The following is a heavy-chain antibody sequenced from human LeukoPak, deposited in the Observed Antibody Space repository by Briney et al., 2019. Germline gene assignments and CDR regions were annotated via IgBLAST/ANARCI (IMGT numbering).Heavy chain of an antibody. Sequence: ASVKVSCKASGYTFTSYGISWVRQAPGQGLEWMGWISAYNGNTNYAQKLQGRVTVTRDTSTSTVYMELSSLRSEDTAVYYCARESSGYTYGDFDYWGQGTLVTVSS. D-gene: IGHD5-18*01. V-gene: IGHV1-18*01. CDR2: ISAYNGNT. CDR3: ARESSGYTYGDFDY. J-gene: IGHJ4*02. CDR1: GYTFTSYG.